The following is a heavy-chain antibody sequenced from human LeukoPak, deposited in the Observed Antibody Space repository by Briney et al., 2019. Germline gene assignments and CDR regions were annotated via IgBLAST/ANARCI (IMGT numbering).Heavy chain of an antibody. CDR1: GFTFSSYG. J-gene: IGHJ6*02. V-gene: IGHV3-30*18. Sequence: TGRSLRLSCAASGFTFSSYGMHWVRQAPGKGLEWVAVISYDGSNKYYADSVKGRFTISRDNYKNTLYLQMNSLRAEDTAVYYCAKDKSGYYDFWSRYPIPPYYYYGMDVWGQGTTVTVSS. D-gene: IGHD3-3*01. CDR2: ISYDGSNK. CDR3: AKDKSGYYDFWSRYPIPPYYYYGMDV.